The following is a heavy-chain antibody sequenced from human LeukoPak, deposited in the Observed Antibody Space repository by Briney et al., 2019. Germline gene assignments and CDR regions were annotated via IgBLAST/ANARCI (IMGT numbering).Heavy chain of an antibody. V-gene: IGHV3-30*03. CDR3: AREYGGNTYYFDY. D-gene: IGHD4-23*01. J-gene: IGHJ4*02. Sequence: GRSLRLSCAASGLTFSSFGIHWVRQAPGKGLEWVAVISYDGSNKYYADSVKGRFTISRDNSKNTLYLQMNSLRGEDTGVYFCAREYGGNTYYFDYWGQGTLVTVSS. CDR2: ISYDGSNK. CDR1: GLTFSSFG.